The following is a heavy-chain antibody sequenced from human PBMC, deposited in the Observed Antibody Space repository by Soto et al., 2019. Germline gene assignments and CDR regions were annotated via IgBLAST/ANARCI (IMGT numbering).Heavy chain of an antibody. CDR3: ARDYCISTRCEGGV. V-gene: IGHV1-2*04. CDR1: GYTFAGYY. Sequence: GASVKVSCKASGYTFAGYYIHWVRQVPGQGLEWMGWINPNSGGASFAQNFQGWVTMTRDPSTSTAYMELSSLRSVDTAVYYCARDYCISTRCEGGVWGQGTTVTVSS. D-gene: IGHD2-2*01. CDR2: INPNSGGA. J-gene: IGHJ6*02.